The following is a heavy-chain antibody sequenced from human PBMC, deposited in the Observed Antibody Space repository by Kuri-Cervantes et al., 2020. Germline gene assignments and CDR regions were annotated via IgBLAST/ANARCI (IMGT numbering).Heavy chain of an antibody. J-gene: IGHJ6*02. D-gene: IGHD3-10*01. CDR3: ARGGMVRGVMGLSFGYRSHYYYGMDV. V-gene: IGHV3-7*01. Sequence: GGSLRLSCVASGFTFSNFEMNWVRQAPGKGLEWVANIKQDGSDKYYVDSVKGRFTISRDNAKNSLYLQMNSLRAEDTAVYYCARGGMVRGVMGLSFGYRSHYYYGMDVWGQGTTVTVSS. CDR2: IKQDGSDK. CDR1: GFTFSNFE.